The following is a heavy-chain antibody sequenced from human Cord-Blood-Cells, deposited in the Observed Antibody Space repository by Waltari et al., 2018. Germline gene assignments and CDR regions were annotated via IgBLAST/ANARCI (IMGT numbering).Heavy chain of an antibody. D-gene: IGHD6-13*01. V-gene: IGHV4-30-4*08. CDR3: ARGRIAAAGTSRDDYYYYYGMDV. Sequence: QVQLQESGPGLVKPSQTLSLTCTVSGGSISSGDYYWSWIRQPPGTGLERLGYIYYSGSTYYNPSLKSRVTISVDTSKNQFSLKLSSVTAADTAVYYCARGRIAAAGTSRDDYYYYYGMDVWGQGTTVTVSS. CDR2: IYYSGST. CDR1: GGSISSGDYY. J-gene: IGHJ6*02.